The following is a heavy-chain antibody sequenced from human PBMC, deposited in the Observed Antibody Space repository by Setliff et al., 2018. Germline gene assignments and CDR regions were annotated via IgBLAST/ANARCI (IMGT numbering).Heavy chain of an antibody. V-gene: IGHV3-72*01. J-gene: IGHJ1*01. CDR3: VDSGNPSRAEHFQN. D-gene: IGHD3-9*01. Sequence: LSLTCEVSGFTFSDHYMDWVRQAPGKGLEWVARTRDRASGHTTEYAASVNGRFTVSRDDSNHLVYLQMNNLKSEDTAVYYCVDSGNPSRAEHFQNWGQGSLGTV. CDR2: TRDRASGHTT. CDR1: GFTFSDHY.